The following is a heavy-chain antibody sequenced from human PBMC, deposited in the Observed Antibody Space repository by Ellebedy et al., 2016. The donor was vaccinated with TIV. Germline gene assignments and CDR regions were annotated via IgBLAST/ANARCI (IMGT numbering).Heavy chain of an antibody. D-gene: IGHD3-3*01. CDR3: ARGADFWSGHAQFDY. CDR1: GGSISSGDYY. Sequence: MPSETLSLTCTVSGGSISSGDYYWSWIRQPPGKGLEWIGYIYYSGSTYYNPSLKSRVTISVDTSKNQFSLKLSSVTAADTAVYYCARGADFWSGHAQFDYWGQGTLVTVSS. V-gene: IGHV4-30-4*01. CDR2: IYYSGST. J-gene: IGHJ4*02.